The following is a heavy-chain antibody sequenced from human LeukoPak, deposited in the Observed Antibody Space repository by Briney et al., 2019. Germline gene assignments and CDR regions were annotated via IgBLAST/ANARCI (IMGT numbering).Heavy chain of an antibody. CDR2: IYSGGTT. V-gene: IGHV3-66*04. J-gene: IGHJ6*03. Sequence: GGSLRLSCAASGFTFSNNYLHWVRQAPGKGLEWVSVIYSGGTTYYANSVKGRFTISRDSSKNTMYLQMNSLRVEDTAMYYCARHAYCYYMDVWGKGTTVTVSS. CDR3: ARHAYCYYMDV. CDR1: GFTFSNNY.